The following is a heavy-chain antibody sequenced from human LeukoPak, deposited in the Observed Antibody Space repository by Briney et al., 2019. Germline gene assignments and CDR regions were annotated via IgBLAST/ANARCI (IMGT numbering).Heavy chain of an antibody. CDR1: GGSITSGTYY. D-gene: IGHD3-16*01. Sequence: SETLSLTCTVSGGSITSGTYYWGWIRQPPGKGLEWIGTIYFSGSTYYNPSLKSRVTVSIDTSKNQFSLELTSVTAADTAVYHCTKHASRFDSWGQGTLVTVSS. J-gene: IGHJ4*02. CDR3: TKHASRFDS. CDR2: IYFSGST. V-gene: IGHV4-39*01.